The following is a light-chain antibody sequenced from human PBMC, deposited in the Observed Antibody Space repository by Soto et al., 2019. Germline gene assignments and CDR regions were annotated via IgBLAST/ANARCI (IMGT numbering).Light chain of an antibody. CDR1: SGHSNYA. Sequence: QSVLTQSPSASASLGASVKLTCTLSSGHSNYAIAWHQQQSEKGPRYLMKLNSDGSHSKGYGIPDRFSGSSSGAERYLTISSLQSEDEADYYCQTWGSGIVVFGGGTKPPS. CDR3: QTWGSGIVV. J-gene: IGLJ2*01. V-gene: IGLV4-69*01. CDR2: LNSDGSH.